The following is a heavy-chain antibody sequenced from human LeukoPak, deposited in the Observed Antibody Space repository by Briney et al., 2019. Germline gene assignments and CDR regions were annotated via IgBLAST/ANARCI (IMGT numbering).Heavy chain of an antibody. Sequence: SETLSLTCTVSGGSISGGGYYWSWIRQHPGKGLEWIGYIYYSGSTYYNPSLKSRVTISVDTSKNQFSLKLSSVTAADTAVYYWARGNGPPQEFNWFDPWGQGTLVTVSS. V-gene: IGHV4-31*03. D-gene: IGHD2-8*01. J-gene: IGHJ5*02. CDR2: IYYSGST. CDR3: ARGNGPPQEFNWFDP. CDR1: GGSISGGGYY.